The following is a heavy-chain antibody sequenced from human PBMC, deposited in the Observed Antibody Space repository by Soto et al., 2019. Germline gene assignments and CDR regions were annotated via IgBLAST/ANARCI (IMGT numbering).Heavy chain of an antibody. CDR3: ARGNDFWTGFYYGMDV. CDR2: INPSGGST. J-gene: IGHJ6*02. D-gene: IGHD3-3*01. CDR1: GYTFTSYY. V-gene: IGHV1-46*01. Sequence: QVQLVQSGAEVKKPGASVKVSCKASGYTFTSYYMHWVRQAPGQGLEWMGIINPSGGSTSYAQKYQGRVTITRDTSTSTGYMELSSVRSEDTAVYYCARGNDFWTGFYYGMDVWGQGTTVTVSS.